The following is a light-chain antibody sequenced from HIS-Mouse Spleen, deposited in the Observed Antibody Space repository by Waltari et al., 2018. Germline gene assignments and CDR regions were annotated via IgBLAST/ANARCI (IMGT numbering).Light chain of an antibody. CDR2: EDS. Sequence: SYELTQPPSVSVSPGQTARIPCSGDALPKTKPYWYQQKSGQAPGLVIYEDSKRPSGIPEGFSGSSSGTMATLTISGAQVEDEADYYCYSTDSSGNHRVFGGGTKLTVL. CDR1: ALPKTK. J-gene: IGLJ2*01. CDR3: YSTDSSGNHRV. V-gene: IGLV3-10*01.